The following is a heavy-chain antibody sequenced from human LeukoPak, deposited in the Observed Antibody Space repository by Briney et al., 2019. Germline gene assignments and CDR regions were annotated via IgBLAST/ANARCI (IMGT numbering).Heavy chain of an antibody. CDR3: ARQMAYYYYMDV. Sequence: PSETLSLTCAVYGGSFSGYYWSWIRQPLGKGLEWIGEINHSGSTNYNPSLKSRVTISVDTSKNQFSLKLSSVTAADTAVYYCARQMAYYYYMDVWGKGTTVTVSS. CDR1: GGSFSGYY. CDR2: INHSGST. J-gene: IGHJ6*03. D-gene: IGHD2-8*01. V-gene: IGHV4-34*01.